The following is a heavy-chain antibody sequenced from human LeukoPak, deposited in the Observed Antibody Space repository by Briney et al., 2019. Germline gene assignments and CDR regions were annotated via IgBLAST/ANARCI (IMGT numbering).Heavy chain of an antibody. Sequence: GSLRLSCEASGVTFSRYWMHWVRQAPGKGLMWVSRINSDGSATTYADFVKGRFTISRDNAKNTVYLQMNSLRVDDTAIYYCERDYGAWGQGTLVTVSP. V-gene: IGHV3-74*03. D-gene: IGHD4/OR15-4a*01. J-gene: IGHJ5*02. CDR2: INSDGSAT. CDR3: ERDYGA. CDR1: GVTFSRYW.